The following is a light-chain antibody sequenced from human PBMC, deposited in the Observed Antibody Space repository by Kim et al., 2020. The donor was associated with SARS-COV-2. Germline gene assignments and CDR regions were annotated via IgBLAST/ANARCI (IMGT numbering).Light chain of an antibody. J-gene: IGLJ2*01. CDR3: QSYNRSNVV. CDR1: SGSIDDKY. CDR2: EDD. V-gene: IGLV6-57*03. Sequence: GTTVTTACTRSSGSIDDKYVQWYQQRPGGVPTTVIYEDDHRPSGVAGRFSGSIDNSSNSASLTISGLKTEDEADYYCQSYNRSNVVFGGGTQLTVL.